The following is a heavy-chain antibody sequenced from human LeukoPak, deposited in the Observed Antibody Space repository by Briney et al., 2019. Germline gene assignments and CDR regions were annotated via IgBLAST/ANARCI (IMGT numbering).Heavy chain of an antibody. J-gene: IGHJ4*02. V-gene: IGHV4-34*01. CDR1: GGSFSGYY. Sequence: SETLSLTCAVSGGSFSGYYWTWIRQPPGKGLEWIGEINHSGSTNNNPSLKSRVTISVDTSKNQFPLKLSSVTAADTAVYYCARGAVVGATTKYYFDYWGQGTPVTVSS. D-gene: IGHD1-26*01. CDR3: ARGAVVGATTKYYFDY. CDR2: INHSGST.